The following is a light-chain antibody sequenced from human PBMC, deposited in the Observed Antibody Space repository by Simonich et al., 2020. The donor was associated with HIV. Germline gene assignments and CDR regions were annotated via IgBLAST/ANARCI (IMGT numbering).Light chain of an antibody. CDR1: SSDVGGYNY. J-gene: IGLJ1*01. V-gene: IGLV2-8*01. CDR3: SSYAGSNDYV. CDR2: EVS. Sequence: QSALTQPASVSGSPGQSITISCTGTSSDVGGYNYVSWYQQHPGKAPKLMIYEVSKRPSGVPDRFSGSKSGNTASLTVSGVQAEDEADYYCSSYAGSNDYVFGPGTKVTVL.